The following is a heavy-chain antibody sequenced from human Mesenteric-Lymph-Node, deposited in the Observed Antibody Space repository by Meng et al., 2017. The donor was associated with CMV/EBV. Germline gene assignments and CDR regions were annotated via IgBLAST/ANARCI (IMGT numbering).Heavy chain of an antibody. Sequence: SETLSLTCTLSGGSLNGYFWSWVRLSSGRGLEWIGETNHIGTTKYNPSLASRVTISVDKAKNQFSLKLSSVTAADTAVYYCARVLVGSGHLYWGQGTLVTVSS. CDR3: ARVLVGSGHLY. CDR2: TNHIGTT. D-gene: IGHD6-19*01. J-gene: IGHJ4*02. CDR1: GGSLNGYF. V-gene: IGHV4-34*01.